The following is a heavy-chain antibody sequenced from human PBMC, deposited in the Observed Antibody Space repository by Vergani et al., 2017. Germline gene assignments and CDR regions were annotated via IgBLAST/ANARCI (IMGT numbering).Heavy chain of an antibody. J-gene: IGHJ4*02. V-gene: IGHV1-2*02. D-gene: IGHD2-2*01. CDR3: ARVVTSSNRDYFDY. CDR2: INPNSGGT. Sequence: QVQLVQSGAEVNKPGASVKVSCKASGYTFTDYFMHWVRQAPGQGLEWMGWINPNSGGTNYAQKFQGRVTMTRDTSISTAYMELSNLRSDDTAVYYCARVVTSSNRDYFDYWGQGTLVTVSS. CDR1: GYTFTDYF.